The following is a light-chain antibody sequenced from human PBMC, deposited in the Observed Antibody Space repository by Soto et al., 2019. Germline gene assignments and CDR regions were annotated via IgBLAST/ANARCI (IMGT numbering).Light chain of an antibody. Sequence: QSVLTQPPSTSVTPGQRVTISCSGSSSNIGSNAVNWYQQLPGTAPKLLIYSNDQRPSGVPDRFSGSKSGTSASLAISGLQSEDEADYYCAAWDDSLSGLYVFGTGTKLTVL. CDR2: SND. J-gene: IGLJ1*01. CDR3: AAWDDSLSGLYV. V-gene: IGLV1-44*01. CDR1: SSNIGSNA.